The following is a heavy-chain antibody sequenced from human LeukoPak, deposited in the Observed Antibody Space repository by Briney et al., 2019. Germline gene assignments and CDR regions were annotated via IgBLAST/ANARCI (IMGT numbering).Heavy chain of an antibody. V-gene: IGHV1-46*01. CDR3: ARGYGDYYMDV. D-gene: IGHD7-27*01. J-gene: IGHJ6*03. CDR1: GYTFTSYY. CDR2: INPSGGST. Sequence: ASVKVSCKASGYTFTSYYMHWVRQAPGQGLEWMGIINPSGGSTSYAQKFQGRVTITRNTSISTAYMELSSLRSEDTAVYYCARGYGDYYMDVWGKGTTVTVSS.